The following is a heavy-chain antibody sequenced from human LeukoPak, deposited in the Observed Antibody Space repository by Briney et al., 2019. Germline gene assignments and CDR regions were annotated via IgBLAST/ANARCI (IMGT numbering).Heavy chain of an antibody. CDR3: AKDSRRGIAARPGWFDP. V-gene: IGHV3-43*02. CDR2: ISGDGGIT. CDR1: GFSFDDYA. Sequence: QPGGSLRLSCAASGFSFDDYAMYWVRQAPGKGLEWVSLISGDGGITYYADSVKGRFTISRDNSKNSLYLQMNSLRNEDTALYYCAKDSRRGIAARPGWFDPWGQGTLVTVSS. D-gene: IGHD6-6*01. J-gene: IGHJ5*02.